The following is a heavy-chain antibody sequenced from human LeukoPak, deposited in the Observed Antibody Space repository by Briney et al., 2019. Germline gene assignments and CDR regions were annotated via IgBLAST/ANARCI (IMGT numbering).Heavy chain of an antibody. D-gene: IGHD2-8*01. J-gene: IGHJ4*02. CDR3: ARGNVVLMVYALDV. CDR2: IIPIFGTA. V-gene: IGHV1-69*06. CDR1: GGTFSSYA. Sequence: ASVKVSCKASGGTFSSYAISWVRQAPGQGLDWMGGIIPIFGTANYAQKFQGRVTITADKSTSTAYMELSSLRSEDTAVYYCARGNVVLMVYALDVWGQGTLVTVSS.